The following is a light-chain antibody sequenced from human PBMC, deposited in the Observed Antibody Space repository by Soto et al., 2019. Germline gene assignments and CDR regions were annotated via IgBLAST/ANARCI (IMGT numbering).Light chain of an antibody. J-gene: IGLJ3*02. CDR1: SSNIGNNY. V-gene: IGLV1-47*01. Sequence: QSVLTQPPSASGTPGRRVTISCSGSSSNIGNNYVSWYQQLPGMAPKLLIYRNNQRPSGVPDRFSGSKSGTSASLAISGLRSEDEADYYCAAWDDSLSGRVFGGGTKLTVL. CDR3: AAWDDSLSGRV. CDR2: RNN.